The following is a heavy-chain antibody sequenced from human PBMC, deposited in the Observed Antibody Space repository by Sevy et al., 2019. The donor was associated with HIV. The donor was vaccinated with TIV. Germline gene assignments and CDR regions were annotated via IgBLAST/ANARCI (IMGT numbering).Heavy chain of an antibody. Sequence: GGSLRLSCAASGFSFSDAYMTWVRQAPVKGLEWVAHIKSKIHGETTDYAAPVKGRFTISSDNSKSTLYLQMNGLKTEDTAVYYCTTHTVSQRDYGDYYAYWGQGALVTVSS. V-gene: IGHV3-15*01. J-gene: IGHJ4*02. D-gene: IGHD4-17*01. CDR1: GFSFSDAY. CDR2: IKSKIHGETT. CDR3: TTHTVSQRDYGDYYAY.